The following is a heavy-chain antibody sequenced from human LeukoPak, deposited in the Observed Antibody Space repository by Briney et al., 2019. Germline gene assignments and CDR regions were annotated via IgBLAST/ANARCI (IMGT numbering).Heavy chain of an antibody. CDR3: ARDSGSGWSSEDY. Sequence: ASVKVSCKASGYTFTGYYMHWVRQAPGQGLEWMGRINPNSGGTNYAQKFQGRVTMTRDTSIRPAYMELSRLRSDDTAVYYCARDSGSGWSSEDYWGQETLVTVSS. D-gene: IGHD6-19*01. J-gene: IGHJ4*02. CDR1: GYTFTGYY. V-gene: IGHV1-2*06. CDR2: INPNSGGT.